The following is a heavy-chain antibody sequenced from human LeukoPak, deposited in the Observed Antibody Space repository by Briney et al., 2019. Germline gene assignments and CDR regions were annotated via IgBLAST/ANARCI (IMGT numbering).Heavy chain of an antibody. CDR3: AREGRYDILTAYYPLNN. J-gene: IGHJ4*02. D-gene: IGHD3-9*01. Sequence: GGSLRLSCAASGFTVSSNFMSWVRLAPGKGLECVSVIYIDGKTFYAESVKGRFTISRDNSKNTLYLQMNSLRPEDTAVYYFAREGRYDILTAYYPLNNWGQGARVTVSS. CDR2: IYIDGKT. V-gene: IGHV3-66*02. CDR1: GFTVSSNF.